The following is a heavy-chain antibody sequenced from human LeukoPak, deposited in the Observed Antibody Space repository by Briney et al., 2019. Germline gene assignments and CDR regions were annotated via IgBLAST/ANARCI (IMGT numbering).Heavy chain of an antibody. CDR2: IYSGGST. J-gene: IGHJ4*02. Sequence: GGSLRLSCAASGFTVSNNYVNWVRQAPGKGLEWLSVIYSGGSTYYADSVKGRFIISRDNSKNTLYLQMNSLRAEDTAVYYCARDLLSSGYYRGFDYWGQGALVTVSS. D-gene: IGHD3-22*01. V-gene: IGHV3-66*01. CDR1: GFTVSNNY. CDR3: ARDLLSSGYYRGFDY.